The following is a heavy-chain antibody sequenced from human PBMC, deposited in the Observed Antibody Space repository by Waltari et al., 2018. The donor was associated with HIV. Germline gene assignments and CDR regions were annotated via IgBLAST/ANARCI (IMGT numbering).Heavy chain of an antibody. CDR3: AREEYSGYVGHAFDV. V-gene: IGHV3-21*02. CDR2: ISRSSSFI. J-gene: IGHJ3*01. CDR1: GFTFSRYT. Sequence: EMQLVESGGGLVKPGGSLRLSCGASGFTFSRYTMNWVSQAQGKGLECVSSISRSSSFIYNADAVKVRFTISRDNVKSSLYLQMNSLRTEDTAVYYCAREEYSGYVGHAFDVWGQGTMVTVSS. D-gene: IGHD5-12*01.